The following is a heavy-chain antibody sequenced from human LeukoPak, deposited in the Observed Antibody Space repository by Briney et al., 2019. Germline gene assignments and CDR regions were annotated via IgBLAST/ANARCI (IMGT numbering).Heavy chain of an antibody. CDR3: AAGVEWFDP. J-gene: IGHJ5*02. V-gene: IGHV4-30-4*01. D-gene: IGHD3-10*01. CDR1: GGSISSGEYF. Sequence: SETLSLTCTVSGGSISSGEYFWSWIRQPPGKGLEWIGYIHYSGNTSYNPSLKSRVTISVDTSKNQFSLKLSSVTAADTAVYYCAAGVEWFDPWGQGTLVTVSS. CDR2: IHYSGNT.